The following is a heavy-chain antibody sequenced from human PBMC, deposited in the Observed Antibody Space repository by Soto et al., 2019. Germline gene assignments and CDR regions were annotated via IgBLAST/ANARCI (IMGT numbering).Heavy chain of an antibody. D-gene: IGHD3-3*01. J-gene: IGHJ4*02. V-gene: IGHV4-39*01. Sequence: TSETLSLTCAVYGGSFSGYYWGWIRQPPGKGLEWIGSIYYSGSTYYNPSLKSRVTISVDTSKNQFSLKLSSVTAADTAVYYCARHPYYDFWSGYYLGEFDYWGQGTLVTVSS. CDR3: ARHPYYDFWSGYYLGEFDY. CDR1: GGSFSGYY. CDR2: IYYSGST.